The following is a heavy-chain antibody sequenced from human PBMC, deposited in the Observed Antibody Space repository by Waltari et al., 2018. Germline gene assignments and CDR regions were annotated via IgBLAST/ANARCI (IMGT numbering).Heavy chain of an antibody. V-gene: IGHV3-48*04. Sequence: EVQLVESGGGLVQPGGSLRLSCAASGFTFSSYSMNWVRQAPGKGLEWVSYISSSSSTIYYADSVKGRFTISRDNAKNSLYLQMNSLRAEDTAVYYCARETMVRGVIISGWGQGTLVTVSS. D-gene: IGHD3-10*01. CDR2: ISSSSSTI. CDR1: GFTFSSYS. CDR3: ARETMVRGVIISG. J-gene: IGHJ4*02.